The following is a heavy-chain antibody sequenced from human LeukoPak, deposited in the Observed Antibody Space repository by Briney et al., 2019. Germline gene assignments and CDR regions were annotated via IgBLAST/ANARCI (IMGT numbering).Heavy chain of an antibody. V-gene: IGHV3-9*01. J-gene: IGHJ4*02. CDR2: VSWKSHVI. Sequence: GGSLRLSCLPSGFTFNNALHWVRQGPGKGLGWVSGVSWKSHVIDYADSVKGRFTISRDNAKNSLFLEMNSLRPEYTASYYCVKGNSGTYATYFDSWGQGTMVTVAS. CDR1: GFTFNNA. CDR3: VKGNSGTYATYFDS. D-gene: IGHD1-26*01.